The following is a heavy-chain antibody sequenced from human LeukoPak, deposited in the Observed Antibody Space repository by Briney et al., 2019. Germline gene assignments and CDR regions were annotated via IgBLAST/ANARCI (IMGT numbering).Heavy chain of an antibody. J-gene: IGHJ5*02. CDR1: GDSISSGNY. CDR3: ARVYWAYCGGDCYSYNWFDP. CDR2: IFHTGST. D-gene: IGHD2-21*02. Sequence: SETLSPTCTVSGDSISSGNYWGWLRQPPGKGLEWIGSIFHTGSTYFNLSLKSRVTISVDTSKNQFSLKLSSVTAADTAVYYCARVYWAYCGGDCYSYNWFDPWGQGTLVTVSS. V-gene: IGHV4-38-2*02.